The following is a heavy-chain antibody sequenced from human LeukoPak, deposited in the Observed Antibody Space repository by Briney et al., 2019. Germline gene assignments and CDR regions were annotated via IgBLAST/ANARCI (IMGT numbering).Heavy chain of an antibody. CDR3: ARIYVAAAVNWFDP. CDR2: IYYSGST. J-gene: IGHJ5*02. CDR1: GGSISSYY. Sequence: PSETLSLTCTVSGGSISSYYWSWIRQPPGKGLEWIGYIYYSGSTNYNPSLKSRVTISVDTSKNQFSLKLSSVTAADTAVYYCARIYVAAAVNWFDPWGQGTLVTVSS. D-gene: IGHD6-13*01. V-gene: IGHV4-59*01.